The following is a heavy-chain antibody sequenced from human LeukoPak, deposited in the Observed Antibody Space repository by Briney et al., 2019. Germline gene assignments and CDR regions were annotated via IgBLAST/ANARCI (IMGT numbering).Heavy chain of an antibody. V-gene: IGHV3-23*01. CDR2: ISGSGGST. CDR1: GFTFSSYA. CDR3: AKTVGYSYGYGDY. D-gene: IGHD5-18*01. J-gene: IGHJ4*02. Sequence: GGSLRLSCAASGFTFSSYAMSWVRQAPGKGLEGVSAISGSGGSTYYADSVKGRFTISRDNSKNTLYLQMNSLRAEDTAVYYCAKTVGYSYGYGDYWGQGTLVTVSS.